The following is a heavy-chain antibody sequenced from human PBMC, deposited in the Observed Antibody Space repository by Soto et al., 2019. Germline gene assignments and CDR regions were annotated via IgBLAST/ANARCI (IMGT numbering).Heavy chain of an antibody. V-gene: IGHV4-59*08. CDR3: ARQGFGPLHGIVDV. D-gene: IGHD3-10*01. J-gene: IGHJ6*02. CDR1: GGSISSYY. Sequence: QVQLQESGPGLVKPSETLSLSCTVSGGSISSYYWSWYLQSPGKRMEWIGYVHHSWGSSYNPSLQSRVAISLDTSKSKFSLKVTSVTATDTAVYYCARQGFGPLHGIVDVWGQGTTVTVSS. CDR2: VHHSWGS.